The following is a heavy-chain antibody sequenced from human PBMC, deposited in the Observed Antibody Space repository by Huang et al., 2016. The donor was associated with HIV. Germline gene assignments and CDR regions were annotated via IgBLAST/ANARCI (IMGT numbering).Heavy chain of an antibody. Sequence: QVQLQQWGAGLLKPSETLSLTCGVYGGSFSDHYWSWIRQPPGQGLEWIGEINQSGNTNYNPAVKSRGVMSGDTPKKQFSLRLNSVTAADTAVYYCARGFPTGPLDYWGQGTLVRVS. CDR3: ARGFPTGPLDY. D-gene: IGHD3-9*01. J-gene: IGHJ4*02. CDR1: GGSFSDHY. V-gene: IGHV4-34*02. CDR2: INQSGNT.